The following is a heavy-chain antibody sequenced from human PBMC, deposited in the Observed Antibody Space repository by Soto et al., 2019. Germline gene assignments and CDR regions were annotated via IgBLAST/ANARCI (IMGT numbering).Heavy chain of an antibody. CDR1: GFTVSSSY. D-gene: IGHD6-19*01. Sequence: EVQLVESGGGLVQPGGSLRLSCAASGFTVSSSYMSWVRQAPGKGLEWVSVIYSGGSTYYADSVKGRFTISRDNSKNTLYLQMNSLRAEDTAVYYCAISYSSGWYYFDYWGQGTLVTVSS. CDR2: IYSGGST. V-gene: IGHV3-66*01. CDR3: AISYSSGWYYFDY. J-gene: IGHJ4*02.